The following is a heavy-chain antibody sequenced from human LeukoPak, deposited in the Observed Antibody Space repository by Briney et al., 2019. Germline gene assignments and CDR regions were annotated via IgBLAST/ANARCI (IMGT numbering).Heavy chain of an antibody. V-gene: IGHV1-69*05. J-gene: IGHJ4*02. Sequence: ASVKVSCKASGGTFSSYAISWVRQAPGQGLDWMGRIIPIFGTANYAQKFQGRVTITTDESASTAYMELSSLRSEDTAVYYVASSPGVGIVVVTATTLYFDYWGQGTLVTVSS. CDR1: GGTFSSYA. D-gene: IGHD2-21*02. CDR2: IIPIFGTA. CDR3: ASSPGVGIVVVTATTLYFDY.